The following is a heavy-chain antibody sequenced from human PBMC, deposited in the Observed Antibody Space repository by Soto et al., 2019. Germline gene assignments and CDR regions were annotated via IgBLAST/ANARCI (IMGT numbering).Heavy chain of an antibody. J-gene: IGHJ6*02. CDR3: ASLGVGDWANYYYYYGMDV. CDR1: GFTFSVYA. V-gene: IGHV3-23*01. Sequence: GGSLRLSCAATGFTFSVYAMTWVRQAPGKGLEWVSAVTANGGSTYSADSVKGRFTISRDNSKNTLFLQMNSLRAEDTAVYYCASLGVGDWANYYYYYGMDVWGQGATVTVSS. CDR2: VTANGGST. D-gene: IGHD2-21*02.